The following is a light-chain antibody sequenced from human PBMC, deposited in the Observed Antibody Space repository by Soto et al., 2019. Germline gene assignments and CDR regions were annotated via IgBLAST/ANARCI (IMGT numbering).Light chain of an antibody. V-gene: IGLV2-14*01. Sequence: QSVLTQPASVSGSPGQSITISCTGTSSDVGGYNYVSWYQQHTGKAPKLMIYDVSNRPSGVSTRFSGSKSGNTASLTISGLQAEDEADYYCNSYTTSSTYVFGTGTKLTVL. J-gene: IGLJ1*01. CDR1: SSDVGGYNY. CDR2: DVS. CDR3: NSYTTSSTYV.